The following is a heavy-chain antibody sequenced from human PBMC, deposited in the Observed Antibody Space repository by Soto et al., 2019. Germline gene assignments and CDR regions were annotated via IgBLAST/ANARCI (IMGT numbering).Heavy chain of an antibody. CDR3: ARAIGYAFDI. J-gene: IGHJ3*02. CDR2: ISSRSYT. D-gene: IGHD1-26*01. CDR1: GFTFSTSS. V-gene: IGHV3-21*01. Sequence: EVPLVESGGGLVKPGGSLRLSCAASGFTFSTSSLYWVRQAPGKGLEWVSSISSRSYTYYADSVKGRFTISRDNAKNSLYLQMNSLRAEDTAVYYCARAIGYAFDIWGQGTMVTVSS.